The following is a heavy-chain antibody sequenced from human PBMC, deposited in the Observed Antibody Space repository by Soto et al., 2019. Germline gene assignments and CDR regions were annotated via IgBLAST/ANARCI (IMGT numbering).Heavy chain of an antibody. D-gene: IGHD6-19*01. Sequence: GGSLRLSCAASGFTFSSYSMNWVRQAPGKGLEWVSYISSSSSTIYYADSVKGRFTISRDNAKNSLYLQMNSLRDEDTAVYYCARDKGFLAVAVGGYFDYWGQGTLVTVSS. CDR3: ARDKGFLAVAVGGYFDY. J-gene: IGHJ4*02. CDR1: GFTFSSYS. V-gene: IGHV3-48*02. CDR2: ISSSSSTI.